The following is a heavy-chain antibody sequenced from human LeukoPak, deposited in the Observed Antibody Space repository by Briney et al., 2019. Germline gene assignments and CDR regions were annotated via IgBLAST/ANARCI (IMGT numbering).Heavy chain of an antibody. CDR1: GGSMSSYY. D-gene: IGHD6-19*01. Sequence: PSETLSLTCTVSGGSMSSYYWSWIRQPPGKGLEWIGYIYNNGRTNYNPSLKSRVTISVDTSKNQFSLRLTSVTAADTAVYYCASDPGSSGYWYFDLWGRGTLATVSS. J-gene: IGHJ2*01. CDR2: IYNNGRT. V-gene: IGHV4-59*01. CDR3: ASDPGSSGYWYFDL.